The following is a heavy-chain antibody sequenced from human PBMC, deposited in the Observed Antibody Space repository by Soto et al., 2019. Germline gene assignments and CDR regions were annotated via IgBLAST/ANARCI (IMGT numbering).Heavy chain of an antibody. Sequence: SETLSLTCTVSGGSISSGDYYWSWIRQPPGKGLEWIGYIYYSGSTYYNPSLKSRVTISVDTSKNQFSLKLSSVTAADTAVYYCARGEDAFFYYGLDVWGQGITVTV. CDR2: IYYSGST. V-gene: IGHV4-30-4*01. J-gene: IGHJ6*02. CDR1: GGSISSGDYY. CDR3: ARGEDAFFYYGLDV.